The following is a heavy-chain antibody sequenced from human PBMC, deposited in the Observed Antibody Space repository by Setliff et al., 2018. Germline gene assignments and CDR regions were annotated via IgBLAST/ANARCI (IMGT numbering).Heavy chain of an antibody. CDR1: GGSFSGYY. Sequence: SETLSLTCAVYGGSFSGYYWSWIRQPPGKGLEWIGYIYYSGSAYYNPSLKSRVTISVDTSKNQFSLKLSSVTAADTAVYYCARDKPEGYNFWSGYLGGGLMDVWGQGTTVTVSS. CDR2: IYYSGSA. D-gene: IGHD3-3*01. J-gene: IGHJ6*02. V-gene: IGHV4-59*12. CDR3: ARDKPEGYNFWSGYLGGGLMDV.